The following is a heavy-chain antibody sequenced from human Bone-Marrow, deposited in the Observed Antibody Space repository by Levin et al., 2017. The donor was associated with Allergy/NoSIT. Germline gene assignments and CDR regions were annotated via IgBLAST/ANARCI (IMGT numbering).Heavy chain of an antibody. CDR3: ARGQGCSGGRCYLYYLDY. V-gene: IGHV1-8*01. CDR2: MNPNSGNT. Sequence: GASVKVSCKASGYTFASYDINWVRQATGQGLEWMGWMNPNSGNTGYAQKFRGRVTMTRDTSIGTAYMELSSLTSDDTAVYYCARGQGCSGGRCYLYYLDYWGQGTLVTVSS. D-gene: IGHD2-15*01. J-gene: IGHJ4*02. CDR1: GYTFASYD.